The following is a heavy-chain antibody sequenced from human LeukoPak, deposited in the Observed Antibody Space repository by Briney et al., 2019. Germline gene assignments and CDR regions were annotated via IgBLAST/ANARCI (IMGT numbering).Heavy chain of an antibody. Sequence: ASVKVSCKASGYTFTSYDINWVRQATGQGLEWMGWMNPNSGNTGYAQKFQGRVTMTRNTSISTAYMELSSLRSEDTAAYYCARVGIAAAGHFDYWGQGTLVTVSS. J-gene: IGHJ4*02. CDR1: GYTFTSYD. CDR3: ARVGIAAAGHFDY. D-gene: IGHD6-13*01. V-gene: IGHV1-8*01. CDR2: MNPNSGNT.